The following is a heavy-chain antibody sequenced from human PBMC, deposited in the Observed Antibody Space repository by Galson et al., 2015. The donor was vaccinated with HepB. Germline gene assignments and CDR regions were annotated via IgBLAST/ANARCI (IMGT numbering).Heavy chain of an antibody. CDR1: GYTFTSYD. D-gene: IGHD6-13*01. J-gene: IGHJ4*02. Sequence: SVKVSCKASGYTFTSYDINWVRQATGQGLEWMGWTNPNSGNTGYAQKFQGRVTMTRNTSISTAYMELSSLTSEDTAVYYCSGGPYGSTWYPFDNWGQGTLVTVSS. V-gene: IGHV1-8*01. CDR3: SGGPYGSTWYPFDN. CDR2: TNPNSGNT.